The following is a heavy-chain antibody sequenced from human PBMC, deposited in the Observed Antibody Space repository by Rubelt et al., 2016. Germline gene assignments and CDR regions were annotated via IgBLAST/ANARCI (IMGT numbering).Heavy chain of an antibody. V-gene: IGHV4-34*01. CDR3: GRETPDIVVSQYYYGMDV. Sequence: QVQLQQWGAGLLKPSETLSLTCAVYGGSFSGYYWSWIRQPPGKGLEWIGEINHSGSTNYNPSLKIWFTILVERSKKQFSLKLGSVTAADTAVYYCGRETPDIVVSQYYYGMDVWGQGTTVTVSS. J-gene: IGHJ6*02. CDR1: GGSFSGYY. CDR2: INHSGST. D-gene: IGHD2-2*01.